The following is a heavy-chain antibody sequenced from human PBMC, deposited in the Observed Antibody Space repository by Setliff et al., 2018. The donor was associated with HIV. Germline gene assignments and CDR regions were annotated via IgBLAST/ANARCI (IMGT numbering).Heavy chain of an antibody. Sequence: PSETLSLTCTVSGGSISSGGYYWSWIRQHPGKGLEWIGYIYYTGSTYYNPSLKSRVTISVDTSKNHFSLKLSSVTAADTAVYYCARAGDYCDTSGYYNWGQGTLVTVSS. CDR2: IYYTGST. V-gene: IGHV4-31*03. J-gene: IGHJ4*02. D-gene: IGHD3-22*01. CDR1: GGSISSGGYY. CDR3: ARAGDYCDTSGYYN.